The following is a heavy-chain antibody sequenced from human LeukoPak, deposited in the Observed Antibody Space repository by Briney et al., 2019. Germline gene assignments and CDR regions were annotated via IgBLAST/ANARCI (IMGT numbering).Heavy chain of an antibody. CDR2: INDRGGYI. CDR1: GFTFSMYS. CDR3: VRKRDRGIGVADDFDS. D-gene: IGHD6-19*01. Sequence: GGSLRLSCAASGFTFSMYSMAWVRQAPGKGLEWVSVINDRGGYIQDADSVKGRFTISRDNSQNTLFLEMNSLRVEDTAVYYCVRKRDRGIGVADDFDSWGQGTLVTVSS. J-gene: IGHJ4*02. V-gene: IGHV3-23*01.